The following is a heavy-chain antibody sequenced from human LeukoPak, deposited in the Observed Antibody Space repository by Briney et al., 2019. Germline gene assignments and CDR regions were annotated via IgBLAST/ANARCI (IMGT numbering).Heavy chain of an antibody. V-gene: IGHV5-51*01. D-gene: IGHD2-21*02. CDR2: IYPGDSDT. CDR1: GYPFTDFW. J-gene: IGHJ4*02. CDR3: ARVTPIKIFDY. Sequence: GESLKISCQAPGYPFTDFWFGWVRQMPGKGLEWMGIIYPGDSDTRYSPSFEGQVTISADKSIPTAYLQGSSLKASDSAIYFCARVTPIKIFDYWGQGSLVTVSS.